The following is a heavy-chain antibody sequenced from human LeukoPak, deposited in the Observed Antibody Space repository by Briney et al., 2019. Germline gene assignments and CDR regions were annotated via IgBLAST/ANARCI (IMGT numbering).Heavy chain of an antibody. CDR1: GYTFTGYY. D-gene: IGHD3-9*01. CDR2: INPNSGGT. J-gene: IGHJ4*02. CDR3: ARGDHYDVLTGFQTPSHLSDY. V-gene: IGHV1-2*02. Sequence: ASVKVSCKASGYTFTGYYVHWVRQAPGQGLEWMGWINPNSGGTNYAQKFQGRVTVTRDTSISTAYMELSRLRSDHTTVYYCARGDHYDVLTGFQTPSHLSDYWGQGTLVTVSS.